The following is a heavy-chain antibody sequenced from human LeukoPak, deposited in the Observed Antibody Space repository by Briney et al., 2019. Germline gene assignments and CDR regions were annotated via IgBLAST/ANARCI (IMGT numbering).Heavy chain of an antibody. D-gene: IGHD6-13*01. CDR2: ISGSGSSI. V-gene: IGHV3-23*01. Sequence: GSLRLPCAASGFTFSSYVMSWIRQAPGKGLEWLSAISGSGSSIYYAVSVRGRFTVSRDNSKNTLYLQMNSLRAEDTAVYYCAKRGAAADDYWGQGTLVTVSS. J-gene: IGHJ4*02. CDR3: AKRGAAADDY. CDR1: GFTFSSYV.